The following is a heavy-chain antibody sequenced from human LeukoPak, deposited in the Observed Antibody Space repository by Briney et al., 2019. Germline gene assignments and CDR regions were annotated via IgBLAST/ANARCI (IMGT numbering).Heavy chain of an antibody. J-gene: IGHJ4*02. D-gene: IGHD2-2*01. CDR3: ARDGRGYCSSTSCYGPFDY. CDR2: ISAYSGNT. V-gene: IGHV1-18*04. CDR1: GYTFTSYG. Sequence: GASVKVSCKASGYTFTSYGISWVRQAPGQGLEWMGWISAYSGNTNYAQKLQGRVTMTTDTSTSTAYMELRSLRSDDTAVYYCARDGRGYCSSTSCYGPFDYWGQGTLVTVSS.